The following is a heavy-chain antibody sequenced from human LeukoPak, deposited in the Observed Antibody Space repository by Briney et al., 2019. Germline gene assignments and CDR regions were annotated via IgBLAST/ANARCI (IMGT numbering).Heavy chain of an antibody. CDR1: GFTFDDYA. Sequence: GGSLRLSCAASGFTFDDYAMHWVRQAPGKGLEWVSGISWNSGSIGYADSVKGRFTISRDNAKNSLYLQMNSLRAEDTALYYCVGSSGYYGPFDYWGQGTLVTVSS. V-gene: IGHV3-9*01. CDR2: ISWNSGSI. J-gene: IGHJ4*02. CDR3: VGSSGYYGPFDY. D-gene: IGHD3-22*01.